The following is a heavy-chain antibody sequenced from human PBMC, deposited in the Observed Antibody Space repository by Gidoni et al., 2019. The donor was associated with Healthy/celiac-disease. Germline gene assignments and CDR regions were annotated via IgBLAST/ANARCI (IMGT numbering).Heavy chain of an antibody. CDR1: GFTFSSYA. D-gene: IGHD3-22*01. Sequence: EVQLLESGVGLVQPGGSLRLSCAASGFTFSSYAMSWVRQAPGKGLEWVSAISGSGGSTYYADSVKGRFTISRDNSKNTLYLQMNSLRAEDTAVYYCARNYYDSSGYWGLTNWGQGTLVTVSS. J-gene: IGHJ4*02. CDR2: ISGSGGST. V-gene: IGHV3-23*01. CDR3: ARNYYDSSGYWGLTN.